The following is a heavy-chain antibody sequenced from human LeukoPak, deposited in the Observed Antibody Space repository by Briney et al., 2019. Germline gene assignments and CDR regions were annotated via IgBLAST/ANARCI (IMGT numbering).Heavy chain of an antibody. CDR1: GYTFTGYY. CDR2: INPNSGGT. Sequence: GASVKVSCKASGYTFTGYYLHWVRQAPGQELEWMGWINPNSGGTNYAQKFQGRVTMTRDTSISTAYMELSRLRSDDTAVYYCATQYGDYVYYFDYWGQGTLVTVSS. CDR3: ATQYGDYVYYFDY. J-gene: IGHJ4*02. D-gene: IGHD4-17*01. V-gene: IGHV1-2*02.